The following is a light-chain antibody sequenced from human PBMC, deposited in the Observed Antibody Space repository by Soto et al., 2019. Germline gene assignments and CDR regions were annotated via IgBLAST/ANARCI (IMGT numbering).Light chain of an antibody. CDR1: QSVSSN. J-gene: IGKJ1*01. Sequence: EIVMTQSPATLSVSPGERATFSCRASQSVSSNLAWYQQRPGQAPRLLIYGASIRATGIPDRFSGSGSGTDFSLTISRLEPEDFALYFCQQYGTSWTFGQGTKVDIK. CDR3: QQYGTSWT. V-gene: IGKV3-20*01. CDR2: GAS.